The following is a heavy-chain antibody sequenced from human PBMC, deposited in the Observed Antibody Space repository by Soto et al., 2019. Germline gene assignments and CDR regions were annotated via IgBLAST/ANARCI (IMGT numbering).Heavy chain of an antibody. CDR2: IYYSGST. D-gene: IGHD3-9*01. J-gene: IGHJ4*02. Sequence: SETLSLTCTVSGGSISSYYWSWIRQPPGKGLEWIGYIYYSGSTNYNPSLKSRVTISVDTSKNQFSLKLSSVTAADTAVYYCGRGEPKHYDILTGYYRLYYFDYWGQGTLVTVSS. CDR1: GGSISSYY. V-gene: IGHV4-59*01. CDR3: GRGEPKHYDILTGYYRLYYFDY.